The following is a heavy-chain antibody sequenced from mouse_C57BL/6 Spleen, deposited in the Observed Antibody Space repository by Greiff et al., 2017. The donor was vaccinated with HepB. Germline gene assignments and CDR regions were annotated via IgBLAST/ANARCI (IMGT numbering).Heavy chain of an antibody. Sequence: QVQLQQPGAELVMPGASVKLSCKASGYTFTSYWMHWVKQRPGQGLEWIGEIDPSDSYTNYNQKFKGKSTLTVDKSSSTAYMQLSSLTSEDSAVYYCARSHYDGYPSWFAYWGQGTLVTVSA. V-gene: IGHV1-69*01. CDR2: IDPSDSYT. CDR3: ARSHYDGYPSWFAY. J-gene: IGHJ3*01. CDR1: GYTFTSYW. D-gene: IGHD2-3*01.